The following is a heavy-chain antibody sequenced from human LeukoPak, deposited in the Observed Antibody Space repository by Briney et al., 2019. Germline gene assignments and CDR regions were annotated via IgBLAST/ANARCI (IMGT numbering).Heavy chain of an antibody. V-gene: IGHV3-21*01. CDR3: ARDLGWYAHADY. CDR1: GFTFSSYS. CDR2: ISSSSYI. J-gene: IGHJ4*02. D-gene: IGHD2-15*01. Sequence: PGGSLRLSCAASGFTFSSYSMNWVRQAPGKGLEWVSSISSSSYIYYADSVKGRFTISRDNAKNSLYLQMNSLRAEDTAVYYCARDLGWYAHADYWGQGTLVTVSS.